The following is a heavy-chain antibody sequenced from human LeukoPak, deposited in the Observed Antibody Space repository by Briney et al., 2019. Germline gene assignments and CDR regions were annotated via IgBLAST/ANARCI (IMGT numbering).Heavy chain of an antibody. D-gene: IGHD2-15*01. CDR1: GFTFSSYA. J-gene: IGHJ6*02. CDR3: ARDHGDIVVVVAAHYYYGMDV. CDR2: ISSSSSYI. Sequence: GGSLRLSCAASGFTFSSYAMSWVRQAPGKGLEWVSSISSSSSYIYYADSVKGRFTISRDNAKNSQYLQMNSLRAEDTAVYYCARDHGDIVVVVAAHYYYGMDVWGQGTTVTVSS. V-gene: IGHV3-21*01.